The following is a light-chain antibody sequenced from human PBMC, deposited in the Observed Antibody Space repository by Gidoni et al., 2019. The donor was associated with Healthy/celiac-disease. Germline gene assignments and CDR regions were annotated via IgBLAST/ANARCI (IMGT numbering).Light chain of an antibody. CDR3: CSYAGSYTLV. CDR1: SSDVGGYNY. CDR2: DVS. J-gene: IGLJ2*01. Sequence: QSALTQPRPVSGSPGQSVTISCTGTSSDVGGYNYVSWYQQHPGKAPKVIIYDVSKRPSGVPDRFSGSKSGNTASLTISGLQAEDEADYYCCSYAGSYTLVFGGGTKLTVL. V-gene: IGLV2-11*01.